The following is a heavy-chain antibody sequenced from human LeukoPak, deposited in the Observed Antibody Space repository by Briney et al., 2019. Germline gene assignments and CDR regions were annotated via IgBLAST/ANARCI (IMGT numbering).Heavy chain of an antibody. Sequence: SETLSLTCTVSGVSINSYYWNWIRQPPGKGLEWIGYIYYSGSTNYNPSLKSRVTISVDTSKNQFSLKLSSVTAADTAVYYCAREGEYSSSGGFDYWGQGTLVTVSS. D-gene: IGHD6-6*01. CDR2: IYYSGST. CDR1: GVSINSYY. V-gene: IGHV4-59*01. J-gene: IGHJ4*02. CDR3: AREGEYSSSGGFDY.